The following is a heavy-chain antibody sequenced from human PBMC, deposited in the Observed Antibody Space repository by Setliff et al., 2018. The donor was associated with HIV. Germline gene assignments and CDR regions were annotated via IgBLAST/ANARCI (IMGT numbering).Heavy chain of an antibody. D-gene: IGHD5-18*01. CDR1: GFSFTTVGVG. J-gene: IGHJ4*02. CDR2: IDWDDEE. V-gene: IGHV2-70*12. CDR3: AHRRRYRTDY. Sequence: SGPTLVNPTQTLTLTCTFSGFSFTTVGVGVAWIRQPPGKALEWLARIDWDDEEFYRPSLRARLTISKDTSRNEVVLRLTNVDPEDTATYYCAHRRRYRTDYWGQGTLVTVSS.